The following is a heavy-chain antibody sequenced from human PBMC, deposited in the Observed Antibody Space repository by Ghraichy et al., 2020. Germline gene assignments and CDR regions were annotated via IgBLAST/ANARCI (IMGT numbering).Heavy chain of an antibody. CDR1: GFTFSNAW. Sequence: GESLNISCAASGFTFSNAWMSWVRQAPGKGLEWVGRIKSKTDGGTTDYAAPVKGRFTISRDDSKNTLYLQMNSLKTEDTAVYYCTTDLTTWHVWYDFDIWGQGTMVTVSS. J-gene: IGHJ3*02. CDR2: IKSKTDGGTT. V-gene: IGHV3-15*01. CDR3: TTDLTTWHVWYDFDI. D-gene: IGHD3-16*01.